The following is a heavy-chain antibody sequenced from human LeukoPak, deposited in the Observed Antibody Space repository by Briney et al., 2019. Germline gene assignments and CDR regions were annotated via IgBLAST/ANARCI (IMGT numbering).Heavy chain of an antibody. J-gene: IGHJ3*02. Sequence: SETLSLTCTVPGVSISSYYWSWIQQPPGKGLEWIGYIYYSGSTNYNPSLKSRVTISVDTSKNQFSLKLSSVTAADTAVYYCARHSRTGLRSIYAFDIWGQGTMVTVSS. CDR1: GVSISSYY. V-gene: IGHV4-59*08. CDR3: ARHSRTGLRSIYAFDI. CDR2: IYYSGST. D-gene: IGHD5-12*01.